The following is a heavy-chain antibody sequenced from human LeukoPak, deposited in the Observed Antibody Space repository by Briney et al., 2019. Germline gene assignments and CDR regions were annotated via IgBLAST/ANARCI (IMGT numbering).Heavy chain of an antibody. V-gene: IGHV3-21*01. Sequence: GGSLRLSCAASGFTFSSYSMNWVRQAPEKGLEWVSSISSSSSYIYYADSVKGRFTISRDNAKNSLYLQMNSLRAEDTAVYYCARTGDYRGYFDYWGQGTLVTVSS. D-gene: IGHD4-17*01. CDR2: ISSSSSYI. J-gene: IGHJ4*02. CDR1: GFTFSSYS. CDR3: ARTGDYRGYFDY.